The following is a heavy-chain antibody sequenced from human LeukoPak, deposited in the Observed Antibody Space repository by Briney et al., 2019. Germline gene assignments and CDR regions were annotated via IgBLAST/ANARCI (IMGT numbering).Heavy chain of an antibody. J-gene: IGHJ4*02. D-gene: IGHD4-17*01. V-gene: IGHV3-7*01. CDR1: GFTFSDYY. CDR2: IKQDGSEK. CDR3: ARVSGDYFDY. Sequence: GGSLRLSCAASGFTFSDYYMSWIRQAPGKGLEWVANIKQDGSEKYYVDSVKGRFTISRDNAKNSLYLQMNSLRAEDTAVYYCARVSGDYFDYWGQGTLVTVSS.